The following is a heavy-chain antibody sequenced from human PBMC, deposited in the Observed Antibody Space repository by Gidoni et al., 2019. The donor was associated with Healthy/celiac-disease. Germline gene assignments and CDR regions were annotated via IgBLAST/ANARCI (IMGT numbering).Heavy chain of an antibody. J-gene: IGHJ3*02. D-gene: IGHD2-21*02. CDR1: GFTFDDYT. CDR3: AKDFYGGNSNGAFDI. V-gene: IGHV3-43*01. Sequence: EVQLVESGGVVVQPGGSLRLSCAASGFTFDDYTMHWVRQAPGKGLEWVSLISWDGGSTYYADSVKGRFTISRDNSKNSLYLQMNSLRTEDTALYYCAKDFYGGNSNGAFDIWGQGTMVTVSS. CDR2: ISWDGGST.